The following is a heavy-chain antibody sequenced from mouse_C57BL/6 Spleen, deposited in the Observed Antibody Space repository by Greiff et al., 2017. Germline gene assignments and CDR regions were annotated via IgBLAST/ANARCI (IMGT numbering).Heavy chain of an antibody. CDR3: ARGSGGVEYFDD. CDR2: IDPSDSYT. Sequence: QVQLQQPGAELVMPGASVKLSCKASGYTFTSYWMHWVKQRPGQGLEWMGEIDPSDSYTNYNQKFKGKSTMTVDKSSSTAYMQLSSLTSEDSAVYYCARGSGGVEYFDDWGKGTTVTVSS. CDR1: GYTFTSYW. J-gene: IGHJ1*03. D-gene: IGHD1-1*02. V-gene: IGHV1-69*01.